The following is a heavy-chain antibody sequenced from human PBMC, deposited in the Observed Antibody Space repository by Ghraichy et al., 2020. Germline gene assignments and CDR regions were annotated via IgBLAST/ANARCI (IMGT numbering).Heavy chain of an antibody. Sequence: SVKVSCKASGGTFSSYTISWVRQAPGQGLEWMGRIIPILGIANYAQKFQGRVTITADKSTSTAYMELSSLRSEDTAVYYCASIYSSSLGGTYGMDVWGQGTTVTVSS. V-gene: IGHV1-69*02. CDR1: GGTFSSYT. J-gene: IGHJ6*02. CDR3: ASIYSSSLGGTYGMDV. CDR2: IIPILGIA. D-gene: IGHD6-13*01.